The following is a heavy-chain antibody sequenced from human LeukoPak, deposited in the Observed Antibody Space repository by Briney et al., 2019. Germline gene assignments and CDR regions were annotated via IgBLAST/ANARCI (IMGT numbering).Heavy chain of an antibody. J-gene: IGHJ4*02. CDR3: ARGGYYYDSSGRGSVFDY. D-gene: IGHD3-22*01. V-gene: IGHV1-69*13. Sequence: SVKVSCKASGGTFSSYAISWVRPAPGQGLEWMGGIIPIFGTANYAQKFQGRVTITADESTSTAYMELSSLRSEDTAVYYCARGGYYYDSSGRGSVFDYWGQGTLVTVSS. CDR1: GGTFSSYA. CDR2: IIPIFGTA.